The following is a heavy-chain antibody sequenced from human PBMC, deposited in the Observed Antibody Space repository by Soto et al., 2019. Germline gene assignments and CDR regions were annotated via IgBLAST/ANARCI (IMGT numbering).Heavy chain of an antibody. D-gene: IGHD3-10*01. CDR1: GYTLTELS. Sequence: GASVKVSCKVSGYTLTELSMHWVRQAPGKGLEWMGGFDPEDGETIYAQKFQGRVTMTEDTSTDTAYMELSSLRSEDTAVYYCATSGWFGESGHVYYGMDVWGQGTTVTVSS. CDR3: ATSGWFGESGHVYYGMDV. V-gene: IGHV1-24*01. J-gene: IGHJ6*02. CDR2: FDPEDGET.